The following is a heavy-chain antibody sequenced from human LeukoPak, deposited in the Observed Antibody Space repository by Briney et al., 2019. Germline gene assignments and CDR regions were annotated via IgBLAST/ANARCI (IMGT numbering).Heavy chain of an antibody. J-gene: IGHJ4*02. CDR2: ISGSGGST. Sequence: PGGSLRLSCAASGFTFSSYAMSWVRQAPGKGLEWVSAISGSGGSTYYADSVKGRFTISRDNSKNTLYLQMNSLRAEDTAVYYCAKVLLNFDIRPSVDYWGQGTLVTVSS. D-gene: IGHD3-22*01. CDR3: AKVLLNFDIRPSVDY. CDR1: GFTFSSYA. V-gene: IGHV3-23*01.